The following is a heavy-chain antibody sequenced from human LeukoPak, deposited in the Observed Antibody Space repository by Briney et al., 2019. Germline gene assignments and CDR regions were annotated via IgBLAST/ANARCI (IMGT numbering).Heavy chain of an antibody. CDR1: GFTFSSYT. CDR2: ISSSRSYI. J-gene: IGHJ5*02. V-gene: IGHV3-21*01. CDR3: ARAAAETGAFRDNWFDP. D-gene: IGHD6-19*01. Sequence: GGSLRLSCAASGFTFSSYTMNWVRQAPGKGLEWVSSISSSRSYIYYADSVKGRFTISRDNAKNSLYLQMDSLRTEDTAVHYCARAAAETGAFRDNWFDPWGQGTLVTVSS.